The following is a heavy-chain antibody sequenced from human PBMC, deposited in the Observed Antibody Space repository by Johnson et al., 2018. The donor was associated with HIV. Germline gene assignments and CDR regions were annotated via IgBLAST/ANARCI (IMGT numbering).Heavy chain of an antibody. D-gene: IGHD7-27*01. CDR1: GFTFDDYG. V-gene: IGHV3-9*01. CDR2: VSWNSVRI. CDR3: AKVLSPRPWGDDAFDI. J-gene: IGHJ3*02. Sequence: VQLVESGGGLVQPGRSLRLSCAASGFTFDDYGMHWVRQAPGKGLEWVSGVSWNSVRIGYVESVQGRFPISRDNSKNTLYLQMNSLRAEDTAVYYCAKVLSPRPWGDDAFDIWGQGTMVTVSS.